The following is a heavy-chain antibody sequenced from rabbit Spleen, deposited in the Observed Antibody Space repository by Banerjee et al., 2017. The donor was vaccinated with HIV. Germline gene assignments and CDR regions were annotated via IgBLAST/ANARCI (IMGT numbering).Heavy chain of an antibody. V-gene: IGHV1S45*01. CDR3: ARNMWTTNNDL. D-gene: IGHD1-1*01. CDR1: GVSFSSSYY. Sequence: QEQLEESGGGLVKPGASLTLTCIASGVSFSSSYYMCWVRQAPGKGLEWIGCIFTGSDTTYNASWAKGRFTISKPSSTTVTLQMTSLTAADTATYFCARNMWTTNNDLWGQGTLVTVS. J-gene: IGHJ6*01. CDR2: IFTGSDTT.